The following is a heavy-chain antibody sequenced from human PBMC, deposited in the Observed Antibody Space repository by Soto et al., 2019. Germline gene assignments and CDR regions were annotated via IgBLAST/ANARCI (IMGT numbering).Heavy chain of an antibody. CDR2: IYYSGST. Sequence: SETLSLTCTVSGGSVSSGSYYWSWIRQTPGKGLECIGYIYYSGSTNYNPSLKSRVTISVDTSKNQFSLKLSSVTAADTAVYYCARRYGKNAFDIWGQGTMVT. CDR3: ARRYGKNAFDI. CDR1: GGSVSSGSYY. D-gene: IGHD5-18*01. V-gene: IGHV4-61*01. J-gene: IGHJ3*02.